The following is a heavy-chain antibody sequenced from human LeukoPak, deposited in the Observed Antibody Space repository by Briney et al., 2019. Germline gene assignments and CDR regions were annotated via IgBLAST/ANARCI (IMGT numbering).Heavy chain of an antibody. V-gene: IGHV4-34*01. CDR3: ARGDSYGYYFDY. J-gene: IGHJ4*02. CDR1: GGSFSGYY. D-gene: IGHD5-18*01. Sequence: SETLSLTCAVYGGSFSGYYWSWIRQPPGKGLEWIGEINHSGSTNYNPSLKSRVTISVDRSKNQFSLKLSSVTAADTAVYYCARGDSYGYYFDYWGQGTLVTVSS. CDR2: INHSGST.